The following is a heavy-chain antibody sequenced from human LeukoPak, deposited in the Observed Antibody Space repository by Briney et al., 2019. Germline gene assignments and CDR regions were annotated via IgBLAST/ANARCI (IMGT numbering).Heavy chain of an antibody. V-gene: IGHV5-51*01. D-gene: IGHD3-22*01. CDR3: ARQYDSSGYYEYYFDY. J-gene: IGHJ4*02. CDR2: IYPGDSNP. Sequence: GESLKISCKGSGYTFSSYWIGWVRQMPGKGLEWMGIIYPGDSNPRYSPSFQGQVTISADKSFSTAYLQWSSLKASGTAMYYCARQYDSSGYYEYYFDYWGQGTLVTVSS. CDR1: GYTFSSYW.